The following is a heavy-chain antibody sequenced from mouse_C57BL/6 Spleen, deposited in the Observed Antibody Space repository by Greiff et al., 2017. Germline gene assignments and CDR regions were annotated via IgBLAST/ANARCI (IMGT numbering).Heavy chain of an antibody. Sequence: VQLQQSGPVLVKPGASVKMSCKASGYTFTDYYMNWVKESHGKSLEWIGVINPYNGGTSYNQKFKGKATLTVDKSSSTAYMELNSLTSEDSAVYYCARGYYGSRGYSDYWGQGTTLTVSS. J-gene: IGHJ2*01. CDR3: ARGYYGSRGYSDY. CDR1: GYTFTDYY. V-gene: IGHV1-19*01. D-gene: IGHD1-1*01. CDR2: INPYNGGT.